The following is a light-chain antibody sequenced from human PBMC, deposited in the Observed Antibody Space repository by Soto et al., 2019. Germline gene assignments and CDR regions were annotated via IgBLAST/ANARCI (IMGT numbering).Light chain of an antibody. CDR2: EVS. V-gene: IGLV2-14*01. CDR1: SSDVGGYNY. CDR3: SSYTSSSTLE. Sequence: QSALTQPASVSGSPGQLITISCTGTSSDVGGYNYVSWYQQHPGKAPKLMIYEVSNRPSGVSNRFSGSKSGNTASLTISGLQAEDEADYYCSSYTSSSTLEIGGGTKLTVL. J-gene: IGLJ2*01.